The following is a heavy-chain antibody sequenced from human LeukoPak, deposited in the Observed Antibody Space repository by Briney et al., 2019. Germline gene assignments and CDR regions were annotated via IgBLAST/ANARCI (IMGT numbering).Heavy chain of an antibody. CDR1: GFSLSTIGVG. Sequence: SGPTLVKPTQTLTXTCAFSGFSLSTIGVGVGWIRQAPGKALERLAPIYWGNDKSYSPSLKRRLTITKDTSKNQVVLTMTNMDPVDTGTYFCAHRCYLREFDYWGQGTLVTVSS. V-gene: IGHV2-5*02. CDR3: AHRCYLREFDY. D-gene: IGHD2-15*01. J-gene: IGHJ4*02. CDR2: IYWGNDK.